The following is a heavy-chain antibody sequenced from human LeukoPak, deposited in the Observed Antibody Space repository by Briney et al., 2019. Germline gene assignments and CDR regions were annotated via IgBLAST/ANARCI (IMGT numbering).Heavy chain of an antibody. V-gene: IGHV3-30*02. CDR3: AKPIAAAGTFDY. D-gene: IGHD6-13*01. J-gene: IGHJ4*02. Sequence: GGSLRLSCAASGFTYSSYGMHWVRQAPGKGLEWVAFIRYDGSNKYYADSVKGRFTISRDNSKNTLYLQMNSLGAEDTAVYYCAKPIAAAGTFDYWGQGTLVTVSS. CDR1: GFTYSSYG. CDR2: IRYDGSNK.